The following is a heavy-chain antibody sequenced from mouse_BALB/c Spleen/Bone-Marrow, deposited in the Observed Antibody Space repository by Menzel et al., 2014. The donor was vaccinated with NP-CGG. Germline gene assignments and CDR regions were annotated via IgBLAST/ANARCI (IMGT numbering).Heavy chain of an antibody. CDR3: AGGGGRGGYWYFDV. Sequence: QVQLKESGAELMKPGASVKISCKATGYTFSSYWIEWVKQRPGHGLEWIGEILPGSGSTNYNEKFKGKATFTADTSSNTAYMQLSSLTSEDSAVYYCAGGGGRGGYWYFDVWGAGTTVTVSS. CDR2: ILPGSGST. CDR1: GYTFSSYW. J-gene: IGHJ1*01. V-gene: IGHV1-9*01.